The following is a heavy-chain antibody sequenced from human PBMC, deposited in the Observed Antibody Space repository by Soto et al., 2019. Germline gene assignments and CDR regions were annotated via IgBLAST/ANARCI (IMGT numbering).Heavy chain of an antibody. V-gene: IGHV2-5*02. CDR3: AHSIDNGDYVGYYMDV. D-gene: IGHD4-17*01. CDR2: IYWDDDR. Sequence: QITLKESGPTLVKPTQTLTLTCTVSGISLTTSDMGVSWLRQPPGKALEWLALIYWDDDRRYSPSLESRLTITMDTSKNQVVLTMTNMDPVDTATYYCAHSIDNGDYVGYYMDVWGKGTTVTVSS. J-gene: IGHJ6*03. CDR1: GISLTTSDMG.